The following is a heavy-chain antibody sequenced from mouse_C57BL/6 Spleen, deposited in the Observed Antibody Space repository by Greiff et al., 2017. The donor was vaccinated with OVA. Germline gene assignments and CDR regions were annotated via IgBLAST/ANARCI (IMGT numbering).Heavy chain of an antibody. J-gene: IGHJ3*01. D-gene: IGHD1-1*01. Sequence: EVQLQQSGAELVRPGASVKLSCTASGFNIKDYYMHWVKQRPEQGLEWIGRIDPEDGDTEYAPKFQGKATMTADTSSNTAYLQLSSLTSEDTAVYYCTTHYYGSRGFAYWGQGTLVTVSA. V-gene: IGHV14-1*01. CDR3: TTHYYGSRGFAY. CDR1: GFNIKDYY. CDR2: IDPEDGDT.